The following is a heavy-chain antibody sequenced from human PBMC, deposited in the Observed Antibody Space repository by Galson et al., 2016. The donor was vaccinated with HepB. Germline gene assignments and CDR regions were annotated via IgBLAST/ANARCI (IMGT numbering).Heavy chain of an antibody. D-gene: IGHD2-21*01. CDR3: AKCCSSDCYGTFES. CDR2: ISGSGGST. J-gene: IGHJ3*02. V-gene: IGHV3-23*01. Sequence: SLRLSCAASGFTFSTSAMNWVRQAPGKGLEWVSYISGSGGSTFYADSVKGRFTISRDNSKDTLYLQMHSLRAEDTAVYYCAKCCSSDCYGTFESWGTGTMVTVSS. CDR1: GFTFSTSA.